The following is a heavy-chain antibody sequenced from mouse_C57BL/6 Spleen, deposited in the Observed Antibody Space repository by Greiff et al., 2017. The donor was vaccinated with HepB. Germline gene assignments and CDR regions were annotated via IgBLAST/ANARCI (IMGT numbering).Heavy chain of an antibody. CDR1: GYAFSSSW. J-gene: IGHJ4*01. CDR2: IYPGDGDT. Sequence: VQLQQSGPELVKPGASVKISCKASGYAFSSSWMNWVKQRPGKGLEWIGRIYPGDGDTNYNGKFKGKATLTADKSSSTAYMQLSSLTSEDSAVYFCARRLGGYGSSYDAMDYWGQGTSVTVSS. CDR3: ARRLGGYGSSYDAMDY. D-gene: IGHD1-1*01. V-gene: IGHV1-82*01.